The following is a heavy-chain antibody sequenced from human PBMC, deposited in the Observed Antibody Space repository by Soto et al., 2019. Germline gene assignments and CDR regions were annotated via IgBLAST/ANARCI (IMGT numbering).Heavy chain of an antibody. Sequence: ASVKVSCKASGGTFSSYAISWVRQAPGQGLEWMGGIIPIFGTANYAQKFQGRVTITADESTSTAYMELSSLRSEDTAVYYCARASREYYDSSGYSMPLSFDYWGQGTLVTVSS. CDR3: ARASREYYDSSGYSMPLSFDY. V-gene: IGHV1-69*13. J-gene: IGHJ4*02. D-gene: IGHD3-22*01. CDR1: GGTFSSYA. CDR2: IIPIFGTA.